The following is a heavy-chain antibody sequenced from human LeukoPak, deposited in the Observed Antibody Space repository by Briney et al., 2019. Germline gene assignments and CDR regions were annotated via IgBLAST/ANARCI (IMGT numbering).Heavy chain of an antibody. J-gene: IGHJ4*02. CDR2: ISSSGSTI. CDR1: GFTFSSYE. CDR3: ASAWQLFDY. Sequence: PGGSLRLSCAASGFTFSSYEMNWVRQAPGKGVEWVSYISSSGSTIYYVDSVKGRFTISRDNAKSSLYLQMNSLRAEDTAVYYCASAWQLFDYWGRGTLVTVSS. V-gene: IGHV3-48*03. D-gene: IGHD6-13*01.